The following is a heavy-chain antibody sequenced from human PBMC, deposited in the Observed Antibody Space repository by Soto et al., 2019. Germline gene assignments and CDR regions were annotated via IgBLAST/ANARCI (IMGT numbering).Heavy chain of an antibody. CDR1: GGTFSSYA. CDR3: ARAGIYCSGGSCYQYYFDY. Sequence: GASVKVSCKASGGTFSSYAISWVRQAPGQGLEWMGGIIPIFGTANYAQKFQGRVTITADESTSTAYMELSSLRSEDTAVYYCARAGIYCSGGSCYQYYFDYWGQGTLVTVSS. V-gene: IGHV1-69*13. J-gene: IGHJ4*02. D-gene: IGHD2-15*01. CDR2: IIPIFGTA.